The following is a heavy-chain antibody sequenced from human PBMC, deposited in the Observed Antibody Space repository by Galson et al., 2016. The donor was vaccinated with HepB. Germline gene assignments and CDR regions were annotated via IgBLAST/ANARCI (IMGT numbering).Heavy chain of an antibody. Sequence: SLRLSCAASGFTFNNYGMHWVRQAPGKGLQWVALIWYDGNSKYYSDSVKGRFTISRDNSKNMLYLQMKSLRAEDTGVYYCARPGGPFGGVVVRYYFDYWGQGTLVTVSS. CDR2: IWYDGNSK. V-gene: IGHV3-33*01. CDR3: ARPGGPFGGVVVRYYFDY. CDR1: GFTFNNYG. J-gene: IGHJ4*02. D-gene: IGHD3-16*02.